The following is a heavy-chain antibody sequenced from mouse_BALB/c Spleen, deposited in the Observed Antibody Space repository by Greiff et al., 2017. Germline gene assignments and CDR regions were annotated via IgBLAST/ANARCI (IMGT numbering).Heavy chain of an antibody. CDR2: IDPSDSYT. V-gene: IGHV1-69*02. J-gene: IGHJ3*01. CDR3: ARGGTGTALAY. Sequence: QVHVKQPGAELVKPGASVKLSCKASGYTFTSYWMHWVKQRPGQGLEWIGEIDPSDSYTNYNQKFKGKATLTVDKSSSTAYMQLSSLTSEDSAVYYCARGGTGTALAYWGQGTLVTVSA. CDR1: GYTFTSYW. D-gene: IGHD4-1*01.